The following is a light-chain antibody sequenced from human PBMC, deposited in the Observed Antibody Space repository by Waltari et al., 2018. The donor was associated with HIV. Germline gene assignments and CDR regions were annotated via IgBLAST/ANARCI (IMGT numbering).Light chain of an antibody. CDR1: QSALWNSNNRNY. J-gene: IGKJ2*01. CDR3: QQYYDVPFT. Sequence: DIVLTQSPDSLAVSLGERPPIHCQSSQSALWNSNNRNYLAWYQQTQGRPPKLLIYWASTRESGVPDRFSGSGSGTDFTLTISSLQAEDVAVYYCQQYYDVPFTFGQGTKLEIK. V-gene: IGKV4-1*01. CDR2: WAS.